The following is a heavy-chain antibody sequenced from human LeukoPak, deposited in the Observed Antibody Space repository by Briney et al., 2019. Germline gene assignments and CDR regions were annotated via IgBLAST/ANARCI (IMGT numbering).Heavy chain of an antibody. Sequence: SETLSLTCTVSDDSITMYYWTWIRQPPGKGLEWIGYVDHTGSTKFNPSLKSRVTISVDTSKNQFSLKLSSVTAADTAVYYCARVLWFGELYYFDYWGQGTLVTVSS. CDR2: VDHTGST. CDR3: ARVLWFGELYYFDY. CDR1: DDSITMYY. V-gene: IGHV4-4*08. D-gene: IGHD3-10*01. J-gene: IGHJ4*02.